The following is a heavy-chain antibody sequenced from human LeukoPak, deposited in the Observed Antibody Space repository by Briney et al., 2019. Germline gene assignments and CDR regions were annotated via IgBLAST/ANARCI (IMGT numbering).Heavy chain of an antibody. CDR1: GGSISSSRYY. CDR2: ISYSGST. J-gene: IGHJ4*02. CDR3: ARDGTTYGSGSYDY. Sequence: SETLSLTCTVSGGSISSSRYYWGWIRQPPGKGLEWIGSISYSGSTYYNPSLKGRVTISVDTSKNQFSLKLSSVTAADTAVYYCARDGTTYGSGSYDYWGQGTLVTVSS. D-gene: IGHD3-10*01. V-gene: IGHV4-39*07.